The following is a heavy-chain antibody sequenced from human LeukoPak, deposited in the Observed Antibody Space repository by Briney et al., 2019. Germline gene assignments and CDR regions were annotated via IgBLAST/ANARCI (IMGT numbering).Heavy chain of an antibody. Sequence: ASVKVSCKASGYTFTTYDINWVRQATGQGLEWMGWMSPNTGNTGYVQKFQGRVTMTRNTSINTAYMELSSLTSEDTAVYYCARDSTVTFGWYFDLWGRGTLVTVSS. CDR3: ARDSTVTFGWYFDL. CDR2: MSPNTGNT. V-gene: IGHV1-8*01. D-gene: IGHD4-17*01. CDR1: GYTFTTYD. J-gene: IGHJ2*01.